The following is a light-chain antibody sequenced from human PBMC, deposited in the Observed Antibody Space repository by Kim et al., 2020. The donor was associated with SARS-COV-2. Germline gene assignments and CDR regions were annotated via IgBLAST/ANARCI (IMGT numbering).Light chain of an antibody. CDR3: QSYDSSLSGGV. J-gene: IGLJ3*02. V-gene: IGLV1-40*01. CDR1: SSNIGAGYD. Sequence: RATISCTGSSSNIGAGYDVHWYQQLPGTAPKLLIYGNSNRPSGVPDRFSGSKSGTSASLAITGLQAEDEADYYCQSYDSSLSGGVFGGGTQLTVL. CDR2: GNS.